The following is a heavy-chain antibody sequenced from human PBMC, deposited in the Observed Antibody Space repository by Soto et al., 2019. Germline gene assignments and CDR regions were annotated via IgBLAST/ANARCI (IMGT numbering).Heavy chain of an antibody. CDR1: GFTFASSA. V-gene: IGHV1-58*01. J-gene: IGHJ6*02. CDR3: AAAYSGSYYYYYGMDV. D-gene: IGHD1-26*01. CDR2: IVVGSGNT. Sequence: SVKVSCKASGFTFASSAVQWVRQARGQRLEWIGWIVVGSGNTNYAQKFQERVTITRDMSTSTAYMELSSLRSEDTAVYYCAAAYSGSYYYYYGMDVWGQGNTVTVSS.